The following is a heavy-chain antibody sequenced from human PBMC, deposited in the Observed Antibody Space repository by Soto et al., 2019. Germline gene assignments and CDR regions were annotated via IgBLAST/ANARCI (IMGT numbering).Heavy chain of an antibody. D-gene: IGHD3-10*01. Sequence: PGGSLRLSFAASGFTFSSYAMSWVRQAPGKWLEWVSAISGSGGSTYDADSVKGRFTISRDNSKNTLYLQINSLTAEDTALYYCATHPLLWSGEPQHLFDYWRQGTLVTVPS. J-gene: IGHJ4*02. CDR2: ISGSGGST. V-gene: IGHV3-23*01. CDR3: ATHPLLWSGEPQHLFDY. CDR1: GFTFSSYA.